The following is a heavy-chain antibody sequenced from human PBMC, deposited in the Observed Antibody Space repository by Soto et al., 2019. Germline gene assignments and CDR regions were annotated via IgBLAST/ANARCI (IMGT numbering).Heavy chain of an antibody. D-gene: IGHD6-13*01. CDR3: AGLTAAGTPRLDY. Sequence: QVQLQESGPGLVKPSGTLSLTCAVSGGSISSSNWGSWVRQPPGKGLEWIGEIYHSGSTNYNPSLKSRVTRSVDKSNNQFSLKLSSVTVANTAVYYCAGLTAAGTPRLDYWGQGTLVTVSS. CDR1: GGSISSSNW. CDR2: IYHSGST. J-gene: IGHJ4*02. V-gene: IGHV4-4*02.